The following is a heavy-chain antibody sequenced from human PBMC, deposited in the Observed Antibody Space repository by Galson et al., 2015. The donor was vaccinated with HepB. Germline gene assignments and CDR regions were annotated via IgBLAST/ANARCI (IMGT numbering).Heavy chain of an antibody. Sequence: SLRLSCAASGFTFSSYGMHWVRQAPGKGLEWVAVISYDGSNKYYADSVKGRFTISRDNSKNTLYLQMNSLRAEDTAVYYCAKDRWFGELLYYFDYWGQGTLVTVSS. V-gene: IGHV3-30*18. CDR1: GFTFSSYG. D-gene: IGHD3-10*01. CDR3: AKDRWFGELLYYFDY. J-gene: IGHJ4*02. CDR2: ISYDGSNK.